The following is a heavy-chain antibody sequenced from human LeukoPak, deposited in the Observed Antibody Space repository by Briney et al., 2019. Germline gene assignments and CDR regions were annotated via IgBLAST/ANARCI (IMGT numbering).Heavy chain of an antibody. CDR3: ARSHYYEDYYYYMDV. Sequence: GGSLRLSCAASGFTLSSYEMNWVRQVPGKGLEWVSYISSSGRTIYYADSVKGRFTISRDNAKNSLYLQMNSLRAEDTALYYCARSHYYEDYYYYMDVWGKGTTVTVSS. D-gene: IGHD3-22*01. CDR2: ISSSGRTI. J-gene: IGHJ6*03. V-gene: IGHV3-48*03. CDR1: GFTLSSYE.